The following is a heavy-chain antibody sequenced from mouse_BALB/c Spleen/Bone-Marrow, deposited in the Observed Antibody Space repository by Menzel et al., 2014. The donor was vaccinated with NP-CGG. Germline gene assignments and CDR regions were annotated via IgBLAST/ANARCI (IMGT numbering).Heavy chain of an antibody. CDR1: GDSTTAGY. CDR3: ARTGFFDV. CDR2: ISYRGTT. Sequence: EVKLQESGPSLVKPSQTLSLTCSVTGDSTTAGYWHWIRRLPGNKLECMGYISYRGTTYYNPSLKSRISITRDTSKNQYYLELNSVAAEDTATYYCARTGFFDVWGGGTPVTVSS. J-gene: IGHJ1*01. V-gene: IGHV3-8*02.